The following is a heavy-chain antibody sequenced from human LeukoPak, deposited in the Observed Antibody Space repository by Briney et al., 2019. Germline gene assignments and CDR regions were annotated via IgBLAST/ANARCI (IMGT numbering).Heavy chain of an antibody. CDR1: GGSISNYY. CDR3: ARISRPLYYYGSGSYWRAFDY. D-gene: IGHD3-10*01. J-gene: IGHJ4*02. CDR2: IYYSGST. Sequence: PSETLSLTCTVSGGSISNYYWSWIRQPPGKGLEWIGYIYYSGSTNYNPSLKSRVTISVGTSKNQFSLKLSSVTAADTAVYYCARISRPLYYYGSGSYWRAFDYWGQGTLVTVSS. V-gene: IGHV4-59*12.